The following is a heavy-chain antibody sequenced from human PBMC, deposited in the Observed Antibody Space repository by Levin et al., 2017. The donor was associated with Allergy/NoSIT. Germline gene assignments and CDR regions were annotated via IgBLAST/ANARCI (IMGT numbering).Heavy chain of an antibody. V-gene: IGHV3-23*01. CDR1: GLTFSQYA. CDR3: ANEDWIFLDY. D-gene: IGHD3-3*01. Sequence: GESLKISCAASGLTFSQYAMTWVRQAPGKGLEWVSVISGSGDTTYYADSVKGRFTISRDNSRNTLYLQMNSLRAEDTAVYYCANEDWIFLDYWGQGTLVTVSS. J-gene: IGHJ4*02. CDR2: ISGSGDTT.